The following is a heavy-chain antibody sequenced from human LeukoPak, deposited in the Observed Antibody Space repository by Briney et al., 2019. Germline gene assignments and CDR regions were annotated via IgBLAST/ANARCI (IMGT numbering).Heavy chain of an antibody. CDR2: YSGGNT. CDR1: GFTVSSNS. CDR3: ARRAGEYSHPYDY. V-gene: IGHV3-53*01. J-gene: IGHJ4*02. Sequence: PGGSLRLSCTVSGFTVSSNSWSRVRQAPGKGLEWVSFYSGGNTHYSDSVTDRFTISRDNSKNTLYLQMNSLRAEDTAIYYCARRAGEYSHPYDYWGQGTLVTVSS. D-gene: IGHD2-15*01.